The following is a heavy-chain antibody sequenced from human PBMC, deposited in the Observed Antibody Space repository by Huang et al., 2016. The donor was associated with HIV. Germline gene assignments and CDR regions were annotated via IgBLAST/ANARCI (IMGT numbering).Heavy chain of an antibody. CDR2: INSDGSST. CDR3: ARDPRIQSWLNFFDY. Sequence: EVQLVESGGGLVQPGGSLRLSCAASGFSISRYWMHWVRHATGKGLVWVSRINSDGSSTSYADSVKGRFTISRDNAKNTLYLQMNSLRAEDTAVYYCARDPRIQSWLNFFDYWGQGTLVSVSS. D-gene: IGHD3-22*01. V-gene: IGHV3-74*01. J-gene: IGHJ4*02. CDR1: GFSISRYW.